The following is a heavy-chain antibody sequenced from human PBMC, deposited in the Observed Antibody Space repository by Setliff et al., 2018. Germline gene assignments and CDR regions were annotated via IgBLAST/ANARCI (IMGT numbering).Heavy chain of an antibody. D-gene: IGHD7-27*01. CDR1: GGSINSYY. Sequence: PSETLSLTCIVSGGSINSYYWNWIRQPPGKGLEWIGYIYYSGNSNYDTNYNPSLKSRVTILSDTSKNQFSLILSSVTAADTAVYYCARERTTNWEGYYFDYWGQGTLVTVSS. CDR2: IYYSGNSNYDT. V-gene: IGHV4-59*01. CDR3: ARERTTNWEGYYFDY. J-gene: IGHJ4*02.